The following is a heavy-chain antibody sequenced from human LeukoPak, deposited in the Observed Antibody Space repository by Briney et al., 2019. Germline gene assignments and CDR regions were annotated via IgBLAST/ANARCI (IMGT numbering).Heavy chain of an antibody. D-gene: IGHD3-22*01. CDR1: GYTFTSYG. J-gene: IGHJ5*02. Sequence: ASVKVSCKASGYTFTSYGISWVRQAPGQGLVWMGWINPNSGGTNYAQKFQGRVTMTRDTSISTAYMELSRLRSDDTAVYYCARGPYYYDSSGYYLRPRTAPWFDPWGQGTLVTVSS. CDR2: INPNSGGT. V-gene: IGHV1-2*02. CDR3: ARGPYYYDSSGYYLRPRTAPWFDP.